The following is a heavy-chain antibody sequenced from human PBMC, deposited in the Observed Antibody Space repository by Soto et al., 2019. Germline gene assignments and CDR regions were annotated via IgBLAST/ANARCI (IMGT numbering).Heavy chain of an antibody. CDR3: ARDHAGAATDY. V-gene: IGHV1-2*02. Sequence: GASVNVSCKACGCFFSGCYIHWVRQAPGPGLQRXGWINAHSVGTECAQKFQGRFTISRDNAEKSLYLQMKSLRDEDTAVYYCARDHAGAATDYWGEGTLVTVSS. D-gene: IGHD6-13*01. CDR2: INAHSVGT. J-gene: IGHJ4*02. CDR1: GCFFSGCY.